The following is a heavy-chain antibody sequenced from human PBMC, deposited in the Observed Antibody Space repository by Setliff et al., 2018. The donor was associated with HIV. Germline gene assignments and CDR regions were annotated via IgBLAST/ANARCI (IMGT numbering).Heavy chain of an antibody. CDR1: GGSISSSSYY. CDR2: IYYSGTT. J-gene: IGHJ1*01. Sequence: SETLSLTCTVSGGSISSSSYYWGWIRQAPGKGLEWIGSIYYSGTTYYNPSLRGRVTISVDRSRNQFSLTLNSVTAADTATYYCASRGIVVVTMSMPDEFFVHWGHGTLVTVSS. CDR3: ASRGIVVVTMSMPDEFFVH. V-gene: IGHV4-39*01. D-gene: IGHD2-21*02.